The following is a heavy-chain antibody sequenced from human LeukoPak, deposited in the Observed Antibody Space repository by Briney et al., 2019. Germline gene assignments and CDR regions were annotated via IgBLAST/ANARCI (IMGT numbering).Heavy chain of an antibody. CDR3: ARGRSITLLRGVAMSDGFDI. V-gene: IGHV3-21*06. J-gene: IGHJ4*03. CDR1: GFTFSNYG. D-gene: IGHD3-10*01. Sequence: GGSLRLSCAASGFTFSNYGMNWVRQAPGKGLEWVSFTDTSGRYVYYGDSVKGRFTISRDNAKNLLFLQMNGLRAEDTALYYCARGRSITLLRGVAMSDGFDIWGQGALVAGSS. CDR2: TDTSGRYV.